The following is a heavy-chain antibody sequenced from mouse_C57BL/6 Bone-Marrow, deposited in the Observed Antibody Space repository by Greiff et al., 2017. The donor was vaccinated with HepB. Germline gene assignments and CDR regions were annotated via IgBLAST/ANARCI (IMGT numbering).Heavy chain of an antibody. V-gene: IGHV1-53*01. J-gene: IGHJ4*01. CDR1: GYTFTSYW. CDR2: INPSNGGT. D-gene: IGHD1-1*01. Sequence: VQLQQPGTELVKPGASVKLSCKASGYTFTSYWMHWVKQRPGQGLEWIGNINPSNGGTNYSEKFKSKATLTVDKSSSTAYMQLSSLTSEDSAVYYCARNLLLHYYAMDYWGQGTSVTVSS. CDR3: ARNLLLHYYAMDY.